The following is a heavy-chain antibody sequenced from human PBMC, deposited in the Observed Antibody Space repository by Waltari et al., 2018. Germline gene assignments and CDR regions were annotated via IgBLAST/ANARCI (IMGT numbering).Heavy chain of an antibody. V-gene: IGHV4-59*03. Sequence: QVHLQESGPRLVKPSETLSLTCTVSGGSISRHYWSWIRQAPGKELEWIGYVHFTGNTTYNPSLNGRVAMSLDTSKTQFSLNLISVTSADTAVYYCARHAGASFDTWGQGTLVTVSS. CDR3: ARHAGASFDT. CDR2: VHFTGNT. J-gene: IGHJ4*02. D-gene: IGHD7-27*01. CDR1: GGSISRHY.